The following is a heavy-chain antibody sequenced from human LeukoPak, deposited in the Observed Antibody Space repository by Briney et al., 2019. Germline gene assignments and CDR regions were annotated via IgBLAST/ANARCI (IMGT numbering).Heavy chain of an antibody. J-gene: IGHJ3*02. CDR2: IIPILGIA. CDR1: GGTFSSYA. CDR3: ATDIRRSAGAAFDI. Sequence: SVKVSCKASGGTFSSYAISWVRQAPGQGLEWMGRIIPILGIANYAQKFQGRVTITADKFTSTAYMELSSLRSEDTAVYYCATDIRRSAGAAFDIWGQGTMVTVSS. D-gene: IGHD2-2*02. V-gene: IGHV1-69*04.